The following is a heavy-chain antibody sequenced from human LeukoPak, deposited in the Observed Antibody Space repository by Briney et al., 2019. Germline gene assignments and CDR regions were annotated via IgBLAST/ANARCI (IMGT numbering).Heavy chain of an antibody. Sequence: PSETLSLTCTVSGGSISSYYWSWIRQPPGKGLEWIGYVFYSGSTNYNPSLRSRVTTSVDTSKNQFSLRLTSVTAADTAVYYCARQGAITYAYFDSWGQGTLVTVSS. CDR1: GGSISSYY. D-gene: IGHD2-2*01. J-gene: IGHJ4*02. CDR3: ARQGAITYAYFDS. CDR2: VFYSGST. V-gene: IGHV4-59*08.